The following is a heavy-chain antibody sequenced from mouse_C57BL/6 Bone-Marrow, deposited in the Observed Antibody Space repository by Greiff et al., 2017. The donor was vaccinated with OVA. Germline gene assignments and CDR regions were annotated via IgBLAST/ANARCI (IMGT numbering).Heavy chain of an antibody. J-gene: IGHJ2*01. CDR3: ALIPTVAVDY. V-gene: IGHV1-64*01. Sequence: QVQLKQPGAELVKPGASVKLSCKASGYTFTSYWMHWVKQRPGQGLEWIGMIHPNSGSTNYNEKFKSKATLTVDKSSSTAYMQLSSLTSEDSAVYYCALIPTVAVDYWGQGTTLTVSS. CDR1: GYTFTSYW. CDR2: IHPNSGST. D-gene: IGHD1-1*01.